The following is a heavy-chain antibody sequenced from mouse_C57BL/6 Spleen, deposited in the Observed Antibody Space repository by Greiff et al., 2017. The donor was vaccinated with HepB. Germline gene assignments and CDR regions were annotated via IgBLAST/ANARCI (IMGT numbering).Heavy chain of an antibody. J-gene: IGHJ4*01. CDR1: GYTFTSYG. CDR2: IYPRSGNT. CDR3: ARGAYYSNLYYYAMDY. V-gene: IGHV1-81*01. Sequence: QVHVKQSGAELARPGASVKLSCKASGYTFTSYGISWVKQRTGQGLEWIGEIYPRSGNTYYNEKFKGKATLTADKSSSTAYMELRSLTSEDSAVYFCARGAYYSNLYYYAMDYWGQGTSVTVSS. D-gene: IGHD2-5*01.